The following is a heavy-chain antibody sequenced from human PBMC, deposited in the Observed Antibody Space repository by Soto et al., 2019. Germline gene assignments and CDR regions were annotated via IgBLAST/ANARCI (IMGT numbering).Heavy chain of an antibody. Sequence: SETLSLTCTVPGGSISTAGYYWTWIPQLPGKGLEWIGYIYYSGFTFYNPSLKSRLAISVDTSKNQFSLQLNSVTAADTAVYYCAREIYSSARGTDVWGQGTTVT. CDR3: AREIYSSARGTDV. J-gene: IGHJ6*02. CDR2: IYYSGFT. D-gene: IGHD6-25*01. CDR1: GGSISTAGYY. V-gene: IGHV4-31*03.